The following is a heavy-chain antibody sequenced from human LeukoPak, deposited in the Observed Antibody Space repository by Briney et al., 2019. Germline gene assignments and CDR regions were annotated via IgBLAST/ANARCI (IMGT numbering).Heavy chain of an antibody. V-gene: IGHV3-7*04. J-gene: IGHJ5*02. CDR2: IKEDGSKQ. CDR1: GFTFSSFC. Sequence: GGSLRLSCAASGFTFSSFCISWVRQAPGKGLEWVAHIKEDGSKQSYVDSVKGRFTISRDNAKNSVYLQMNSLRAEDTAVYYCARVVTWFDPWGQGSLVTVSS. CDR3: ARVVTWFDP.